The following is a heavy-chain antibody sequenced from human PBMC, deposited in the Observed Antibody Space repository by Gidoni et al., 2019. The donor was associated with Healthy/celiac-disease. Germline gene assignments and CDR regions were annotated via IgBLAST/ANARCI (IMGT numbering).Heavy chain of an antibody. CDR2: IRAYNGNT. D-gene: IGHD2-2*01. J-gene: IGHJ6*02. Sequence: QVQLVQSGAEVKKPGASVKVSCKASGYTLTSYGISWVRQAPGQGLEWMGWIRAYNGNTNYAQKLQGRVTMTTDTSTSTAYMELRSLRSDDTAVYYCARDCSSTSCYYYYGMDVWGQGTTVTVSS. CDR1: GYTLTSYG. V-gene: IGHV1-18*01. CDR3: ARDCSSTSCYYYYGMDV.